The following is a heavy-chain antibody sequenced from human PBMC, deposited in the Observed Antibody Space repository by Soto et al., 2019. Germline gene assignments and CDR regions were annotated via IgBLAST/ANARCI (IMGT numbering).Heavy chain of an antibody. V-gene: IGHV4-59*08. D-gene: IGHD2-2*01. CDR1: GGSISSYY. CDR2: IYYSGST. J-gene: IGHJ4*02. CDR3: ATSMDLNGPFDY. Sequence: PSETLSLTCTLSGGSISSYYWSWIRQPPGKGLEWIGYIYYSGSTNYNPSLKSRVTISVDTSKNQFSLKLSSVTAADTAVYYCATSMDLNGPFDYWGQGTLVTVSS.